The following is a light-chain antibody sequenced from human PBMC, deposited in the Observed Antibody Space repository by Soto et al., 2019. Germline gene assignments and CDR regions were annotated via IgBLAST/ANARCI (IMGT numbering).Light chain of an antibody. CDR3: QQYNKWPPIT. V-gene: IGKV3-15*01. CDR2: GAS. J-gene: IGKJ5*01. CDR1: QSVRSN. Sequence: EIVITPSPAPPSVSPGEGASPSCRASQSVRSNLAWYQQKPGQAPRLLIFGASTRATGIPARFSGSGSGTEFTLTISSLQSEDFAVYYCQQYNKWPPITVGQGTRLEIK.